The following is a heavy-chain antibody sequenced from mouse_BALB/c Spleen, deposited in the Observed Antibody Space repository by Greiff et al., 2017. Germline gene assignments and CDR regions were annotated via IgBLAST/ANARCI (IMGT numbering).Heavy chain of an antibody. J-gene: IGHJ2*01. CDR2: ISSGGSYT. Sequence: EVQRVESGGGLVKPGGSLKLSCAASGFTFSSYAMSWVRQTPEKRLEWVATISSGGSYTYYPDSVKGRFTISRDNAKNTLYLQMSSLRSEDTAMYYCARSTVDYWGQGTTLTVSS. D-gene: IGHD1-1*01. CDR3: ARSTVDY. V-gene: IGHV5-9-3*01. CDR1: GFTFSSYA.